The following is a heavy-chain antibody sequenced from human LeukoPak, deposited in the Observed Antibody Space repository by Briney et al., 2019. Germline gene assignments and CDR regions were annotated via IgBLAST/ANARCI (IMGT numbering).Heavy chain of an antibody. V-gene: IGHV3-23*01. J-gene: IGHJ4*02. D-gene: IGHD6-13*01. CDR2: ISGSGGST. CDR3: AKDGLYSSSWSDY. Sequence: GGSLRLSCAASGFTFSSYAMSWVRQAPGKGLEWVSAISGSGGSTYYADSVKGRFTVSRDNSKNTLYLQMNSLRAEDTAVYYCAKDGLYSSSWSDYWGQGTLVTVSS. CDR1: GFTFSSYA.